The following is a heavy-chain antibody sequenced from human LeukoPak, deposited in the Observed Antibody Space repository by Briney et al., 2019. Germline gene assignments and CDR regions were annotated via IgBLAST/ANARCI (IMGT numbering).Heavy chain of an antibody. D-gene: IGHD3-22*01. CDR2: TYYRSKWYN. CDR1: GDSVSSNSAA. J-gene: IGHJ4*02. V-gene: IGHV6-1*01. Sequence: SQTLSLTCAISGDSVSSNSAAWNWIRQSPSRGLEWLGRTYYRSKWYNDYAVSVKSRITINRDTSKNQFSLQLNSVTPEDTAVYYCAREKPDYYDSSFLDYWGQGTLVTVSS. CDR3: AREKPDYYDSSFLDY.